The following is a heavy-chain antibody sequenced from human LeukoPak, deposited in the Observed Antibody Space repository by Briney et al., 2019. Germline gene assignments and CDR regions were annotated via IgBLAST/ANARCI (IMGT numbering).Heavy chain of an antibody. D-gene: IGHD6-13*01. CDR3: ARGGSTNWFNWFDP. J-gene: IGHJ5*02. CDR2: ISSSSSYI. V-gene: IGHV3-21*01. Sequence: GGSLRLSCAASGFTFSSYSMNWVRQAPGKGLEWVSSISSSSSYIYYADSVKGRFTISRDNAKNSLYLQMNSLRVEDTAVYYCARGGSTNWFNWFDPWGQGTLVTVSS. CDR1: GFTFSSYS.